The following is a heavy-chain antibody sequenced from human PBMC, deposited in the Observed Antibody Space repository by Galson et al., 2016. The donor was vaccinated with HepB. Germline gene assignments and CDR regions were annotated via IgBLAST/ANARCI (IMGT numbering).Heavy chain of an antibody. CDR1: GFTFSTYG. CDR3: AKDKLTLWGSPADY. Sequence: SLRLSFAASGFTFSTYGMSWARQAPGKGLEWVAGISAGGGSTQYSHLVKGRFTISRDNSKNTVYLQMNSLRADDTALYYCAKDKLTLWGSPADYWGQGTLVTVSS. CDR2: ISAGGGST. V-gene: IGHV3-23*01. J-gene: IGHJ4*02. D-gene: IGHD7-27*01.